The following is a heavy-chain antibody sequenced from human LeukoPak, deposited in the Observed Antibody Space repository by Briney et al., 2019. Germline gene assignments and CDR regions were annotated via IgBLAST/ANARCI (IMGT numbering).Heavy chain of an antibody. CDR3: ANLTPDSTTPTDF. J-gene: IGHJ4*02. CDR2: ISRSGSTP. CDR1: GFTFSAYD. Sequence: GGSLRLSCEGSGFTFSAYDLSWVRQAQGQGLEWVAAISRSGSTPYYTASVKGRFTISRDNSKNTLFLQMNSLRAGDTAVYYCANLTPDSTTPTDFWGQGTLVTVSS. D-gene: IGHD1-1*01. V-gene: IGHV3-23*01.